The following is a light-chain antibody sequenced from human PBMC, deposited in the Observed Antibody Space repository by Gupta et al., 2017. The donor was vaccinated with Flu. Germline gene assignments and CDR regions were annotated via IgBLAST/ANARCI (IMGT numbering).Light chain of an antibody. CDR1: QIVASGF. CDR2: GAS. Sequence: EIVLTQSPGTLSLSPGERAALSCRASQIVASGFLAWYQQKPGQAPRLLIYGASTRATGIPDRFSGSGSGTDFTLTISGLEPEDFAVYSCQQYDRSPYTFGQGTKLEIK. V-gene: IGKV3-20*01. J-gene: IGKJ2*01. CDR3: QQYDRSPYT.